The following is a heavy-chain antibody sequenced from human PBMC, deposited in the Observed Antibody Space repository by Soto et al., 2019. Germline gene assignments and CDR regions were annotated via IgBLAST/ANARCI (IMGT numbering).Heavy chain of an antibody. CDR2: INTDGSVA. Sequence: LSLSCAASGLTFRSYWMHWVRQAPGKGLVWVSRINTDGSVAMYVDSVKGRFTISRDNAKNTLYLQMNSLRAEDTALYYCAKRHTTVATPANYFDYWGQGTLVTVSS. CDR3: AKRHTTVATPANYFDY. J-gene: IGHJ4*02. CDR1: GLTFRSYW. D-gene: IGHD1-1*01. V-gene: IGHV3-74*03.